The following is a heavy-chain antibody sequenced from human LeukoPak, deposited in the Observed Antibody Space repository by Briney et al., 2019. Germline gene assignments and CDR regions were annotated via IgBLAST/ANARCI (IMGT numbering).Heavy chain of an antibody. D-gene: IGHD5-12*01. CDR1: GGSISSYY. CDR3: ARGGYFDY. V-gene: IGHV4-59*01. J-gene: IGHJ4*02. Sequence: SETLSLTCTVSGGSISSYYWSWIRQPPGKGLEWIGSIHYSGSTTYNPSLKSRVTISVDTSKNQFSLKLSSVTAADTAVYYCARGGYFDYWGQGTLVTVSS. CDR2: IHYSGST.